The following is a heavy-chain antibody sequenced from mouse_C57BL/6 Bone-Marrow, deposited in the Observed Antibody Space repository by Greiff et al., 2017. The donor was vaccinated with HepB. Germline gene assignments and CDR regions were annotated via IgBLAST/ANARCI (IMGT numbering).Heavy chain of an antibody. CDR3: AREHMTTVVAHWYFDV. D-gene: IGHD1-1*01. Sequence: EVKVEESGGGLVQSGRSLRLSCATSGFTFSDFYMEWVRQAPGKGLEWIAASRNKANDYTTESSASVKGRFIVSRDTYQSILYLQMNALRAEYTAIYYCAREHMTTVVAHWYFDVWGTGTTVTVSS. CDR2: SRNKANDYTT. V-gene: IGHV7-1*01. CDR1: GFTFSDFY. J-gene: IGHJ1*03.